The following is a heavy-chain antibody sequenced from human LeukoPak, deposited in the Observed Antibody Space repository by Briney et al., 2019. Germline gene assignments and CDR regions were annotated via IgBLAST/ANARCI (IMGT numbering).Heavy chain of an antibody. CDR3: ARDKRIAVALDY. CDR2: ISYDGSNK. D-gene: IGHD6-19*01. CDR1: GFTFSSYA. J-gene: IGHJ4*02. V-gene: IGHV3-30*04. Sequence: GGSLRLSCAASGFTFSSYAMHWVRQAPGKGLEWVAVISYDGSNKYYADSVKGRFTISRDNSKNTLYLQMNSLRAEDTAVYYCARDKRIAVALDYWGQGTLVTVSS.